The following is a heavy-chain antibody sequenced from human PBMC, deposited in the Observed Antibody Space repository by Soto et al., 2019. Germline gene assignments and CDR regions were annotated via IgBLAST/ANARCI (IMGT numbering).Heavy chain of an antibody. CDR2: ISYDGSNK. D-gene: IGHD2-2*01. J-gene: IGHJ4*02. Sequence: QVQLVESGGGVVQPGRSLRLSCAASGFTFSSYAMHWVRQAPGKGLEWVAVISYDGSNKYYADSVKGRFTISRDNSKNTLYLQMNSMRAEDTAVYYCAREVICSSTSCYVWDAIVGHFDYWGQGTLVTVSS. CDR3: AREVICSSTSCYVWDAIVGHFDY. CDR1: GFTFSSYA. V-gene: IGHV3-30-3*01.